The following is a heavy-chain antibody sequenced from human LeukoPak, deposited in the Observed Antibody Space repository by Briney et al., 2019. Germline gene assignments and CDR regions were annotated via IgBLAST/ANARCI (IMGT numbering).Heavy chain of an antibody. CDR1: GYTFTSYY. Sequence: ASVNVSCTASGYTFTSYYMHWVRQAPGQGLEWMGWISAYNGNTNYAQKLQGRVTMTTDTSTSTAYMELRSLRSDDTAVYYCAREYFDYGMDVWGQGTTVTVSS. V-gene: IGHV1-18*04. J-gene: IGHJ6*02. CDR3: AREYFDYGMDV. CDR2: ISAYNGNT. D-gene: IGHD3-9*01.